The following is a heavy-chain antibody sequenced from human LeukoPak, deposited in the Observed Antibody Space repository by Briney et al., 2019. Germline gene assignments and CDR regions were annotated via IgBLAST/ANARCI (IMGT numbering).Heavy chain of an antibody. J-gene: IGHJ6*02. CDR2: IYYSGST. CDR3: ARQQYYYDNSGSWFYYYGMDV. D-gene: IGHD3-22*01. CDR1: GGSISGYF. V-gene: IGHV4-59*08. Sequence: PSETLSLTCTVSGGSISGYFWSWIRQPPGKGLEWIGYIYYSGSTNYNPSLKSRVTISVDTSKNQFSLKLSSVTAADTAPYYCARQQYYYDNSGSWFYYYGMDVWGPGTTVTVSS.